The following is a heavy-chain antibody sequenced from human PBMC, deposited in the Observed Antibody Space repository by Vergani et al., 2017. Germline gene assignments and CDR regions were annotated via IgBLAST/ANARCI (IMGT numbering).Heavy chain of an antibody. D-gene: IGHD6-13*01. J-gene: IGHJ4*02. Sequence: QVQLQESGPGLVKPSETLSLTCTVPGGPISCYYWSWFRQPPGKGLEWIGYIYYSGSTNYNPSLKSRVTISVDTSKNQFSLKLSSLTAADTAVYYCARASSSSWLFDYWGQGTLVTVSS. CDR2: IYYSGST. V-gene: IGHV4-59*01. CDR1: GGPISCYY. CDR3: ARASSSSWLFDY.